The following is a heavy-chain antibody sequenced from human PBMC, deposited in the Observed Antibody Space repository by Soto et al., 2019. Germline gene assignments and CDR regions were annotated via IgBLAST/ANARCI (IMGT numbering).Heavy chain of an antibody. V-gene: IGHV4-39*01. CDR2: IYYSGST. Sequence: PSETLSLTCTVSGGSISSSSYYWGWIRQPPGKGLEWIGSIYYSGSTYYNPSLKSRVTISVDTSKNQFSLKLSSVTAADTAVYYCARALHYYYDSSGYSHGGYYFDYWGQGTLVTVSS. CDR1: GGSISSSSYY. D-gene: IGHD3-22*01. J-gene: IGHJ4*02. CDR3: ARALHYYYDSSGYSHGGYYFDY.